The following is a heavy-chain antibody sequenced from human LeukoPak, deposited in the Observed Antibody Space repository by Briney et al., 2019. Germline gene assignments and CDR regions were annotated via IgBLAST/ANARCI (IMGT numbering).Heavy chain of an antibody. CDR2: IYYSGST. Sequence: SETLSLTCTVSGGSISSYYWSWIRQPPGKGLEWIGYIYYSGSTNYNPSLKSRVTISVDTSKNQFSLKLSSVTAADTAVYYCARVNAQLIVGATYWFDPWGQGTLSPSPQ. CDR1: GGSISSYY. V-gene: IGHV4-59*01. CDR3: ARVNAQLIVGATYWFDP. J-gene: IGHJ5*02. D-gene: IGHD1-26*01.